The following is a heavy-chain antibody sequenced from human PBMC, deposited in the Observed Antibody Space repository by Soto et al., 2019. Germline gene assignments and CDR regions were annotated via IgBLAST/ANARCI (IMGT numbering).Heavy chain of an antibody. CDR2: IIPIFGTA. Sequence: QVQLVQSGAEVKKPGSSVKVSCKASGGTFSSYAISWVRQAPGQGLEWMGEIIPIFGTATYAQKFQGRATITADESTSTAYMELSSLRSEDTAVYYCARDRGPSSGYYPYWFDPWGQGTLVTVSS. J-gene: IGHJ5*02. CDR3: ARDRGPSSGYYPYWFDP. V-gene: IGHV1-69*12. D-gene: IGHD3-22*01. CDR1: GGTFSSYA.